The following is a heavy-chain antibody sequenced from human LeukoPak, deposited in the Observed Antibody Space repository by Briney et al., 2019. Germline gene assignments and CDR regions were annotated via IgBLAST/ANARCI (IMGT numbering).Heavy chain of an antibody. Sequence: SETLSLTCAVSGGSISSSNWWSWVRQPPGKGLEWIGEIYHSGSTNYNPSLKSRVTISVDKSKNQFSLKLSSVTAADTAVYYCARAGRHFDWLLSPELDSWGQGTLVTVSS. D-gene: IGHD3-9*01. CDR3: ARAGRHFDWLLSPELDS. CDR1: GGSISSSNW. CDR2: IYHSGST. V-gene: IGHV4-4*02. J-gene: IGHJ4*02.